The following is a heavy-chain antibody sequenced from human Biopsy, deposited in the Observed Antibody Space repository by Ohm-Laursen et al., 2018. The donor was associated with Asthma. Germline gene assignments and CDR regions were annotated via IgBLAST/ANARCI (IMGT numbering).Heavy chain of an antibody. V-gene: IGHV3-30*03. CDR2: ISYDGSSI. CDR1: GLTFRNYG. CDR3: AREGVAGTHIED. J-gene: IGHJ4*02. Sequence: SLRLSCAASGLTFRNYGMHWVRQSPGKGLEWVAVISYDGSSIYYADSVKGRFTISRDNSKNTLSLQMNSLTAEDTAVYYCAREGVAGTHIEDWGQGTLVTVSS. D-gene: IGHD6-19*01.